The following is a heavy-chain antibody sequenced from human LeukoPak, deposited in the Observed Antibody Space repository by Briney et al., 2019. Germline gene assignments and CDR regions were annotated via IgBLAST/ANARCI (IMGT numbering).Heavy chain of an antibody. CDR3: ASSGYSYGYNWFDP. Sequence: SETLSLTCTVSSGSTSSYYWSWIRQPAGKGLEWIGRIYTSGSTNYNPSLKSRVTISVDTSKNQFSLKLSSVTAADTAVYYCASSGYSYGYNWFDPWGQGTLVTVSS. J-gene: IGHJ5*02. V-gene: IGHV4-4*07. CDR1: SGSTSSYY. D-gene: IGHD5-18*01. CDR2: IYTSGST.